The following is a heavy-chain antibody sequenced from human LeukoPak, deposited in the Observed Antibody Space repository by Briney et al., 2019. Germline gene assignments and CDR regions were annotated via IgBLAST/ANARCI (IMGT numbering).Heavy chain of an antibody. J-gene: IGHJ4*02. Sequence: GGSLRLSCAASGFTFSSYGMHWVRQAPGKGLEWVAVISYDGSNKYYADSVKGRFTISRDNSKNTLYLQMNSLRAEDTAVYYCAKDPHQWLVEMGGYWGQGTLVTVSS. CDR3: AKDPHQWLVEMGGY. D-gene: IGHD6-19*01. CDR2: ISYDGSNK. V-gene: IGHV3-30*18. CDR1: GFTFSSYG.